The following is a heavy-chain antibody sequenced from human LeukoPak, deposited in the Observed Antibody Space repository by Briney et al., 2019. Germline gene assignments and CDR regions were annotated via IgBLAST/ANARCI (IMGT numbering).Heavy chain of an antibody. V-gene: IGHV1-69*05. J-gene: IGHJ5*02. D-gene: IGHD2-2*01. CDR1: GGTFISYA. Sequence: KVSCKASGGTFISYAISWVRQAPGQGDEWMGGIIPIFGTANYAQKFQGRGTITTDEYTSTDYMELRSLRDGDTVVYYCARTPVPATAPFDPWGQGTLVTVSS. CDR3: ARTPVPATAPFDP. CDR2: IIPIFGTA.